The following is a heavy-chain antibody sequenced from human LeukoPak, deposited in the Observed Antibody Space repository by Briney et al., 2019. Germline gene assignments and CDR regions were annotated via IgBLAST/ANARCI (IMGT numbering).Heavy chain of an antibody. CDR3: ARHSRLDKSSLSWADY. D-gene: IGHD2-2*03. Sequence: SETLSLTCTVSGGSISSYYWSWIRQPPGKGLEWIEYIYYSGSTNYNPSLKSRVTISVDTSKNQFSLKLSSVTAADTAVYYCARHSRLDKSSLSWADYWGQGTLVTVSS. V-gene: IGHV4-59*08. CDR1: GGSISSYY. J-gene: IGHJ4*02. CDR2: IYYSGST.